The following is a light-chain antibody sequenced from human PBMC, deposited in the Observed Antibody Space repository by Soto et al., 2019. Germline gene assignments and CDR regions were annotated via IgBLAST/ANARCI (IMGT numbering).Light chain of an antibody. CDR3: QQTFTTPCS. CDR2: GTS. Sequence: DIPMTQSPSSLSASVGDSVTITCRASQSIIRYLNWYQQKPGKAPKLLIYGTSSLQSGVPSRFSGSGSGTDFTLTISTLQPEDFATYYCQQTFTTPCSFGQGTKLEIK. CDR1: QSIIRY. J-gene: IGKJ2*04. V-gene: IGKV1-39*01.